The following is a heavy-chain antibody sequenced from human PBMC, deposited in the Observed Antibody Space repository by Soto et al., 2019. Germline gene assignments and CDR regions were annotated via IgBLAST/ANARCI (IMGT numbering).Heavy chain of an antibody. CDR3: TRRSLVGATGGRYFDY. Sequence: VQLVESGGGLVQPGGSLRLSCAASGFIFSDHYMDWVRQAPGKGLEWVGRIKNKATSYTTEYAASVKGRFTISRDDSKNPLYLKMNSLKTEDTAVYYCTRRSLVGATGGRYFDYWGQGTLLTVSS. D-gene: IGHD1-26*01. CDR2: IKNKATSYTT. V-gene: IGHV3-72*01. J-gene: IGHJ4*02. CDR1: GFIFSDHY.